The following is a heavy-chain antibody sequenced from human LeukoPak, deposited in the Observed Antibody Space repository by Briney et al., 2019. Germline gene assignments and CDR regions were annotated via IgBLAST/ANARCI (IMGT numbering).Heavy chain of an antibody. Sequence: PSETLSLTCTVSGGSISSYYWSWIRQPPGKGLEWIGYIYYSGSTKYNPSLKSRVTISVDTSKNQFSLKLSSVTAADTAVYYCARLKGVLGAFDIWGQGTMVTVSS. J-gene: IGHJ3*02. V-gene: IGHV4-59*08. D-gene: IGHD2-8*01. CDR3: ARLKGVLGAFDI. CDR2: IYYSGST. CDR1: GGSISSYY.